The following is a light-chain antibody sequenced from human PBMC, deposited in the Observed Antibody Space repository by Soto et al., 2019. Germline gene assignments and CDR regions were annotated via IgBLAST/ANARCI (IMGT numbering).Light chain of an antibody. CDR1: QSISSY. V-gene: IGKV1-39*01. J-gene: IGKJ1*01. CDR3: QQSYSTPQT. Sequence: DIQMTQSPSSLSASVGDRVTITCRASQSISSYLNWYQQKPGKAPKLLIYAASSLQSGVPSRFSGSGSGTDFTLTISSLQPEEFATYYCQQSYSTPQTVGQGNKVDIK. CDR2: AAS.